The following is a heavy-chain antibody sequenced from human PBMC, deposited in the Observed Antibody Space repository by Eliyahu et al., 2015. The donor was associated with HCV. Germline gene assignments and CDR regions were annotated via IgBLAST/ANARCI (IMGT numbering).Heavy chain of an antibody. D-gene: IGHD3-10*01. CDR2: IKYDGSEK. J-gene: IGHJ4*02. CDR1: GFTFSNYW. CDR3: AREMVRGVTPFGN. Sequence: EVQLVESGGGLVQPGGSLRLSCEASGFTFSNYWMSWVRQAPGKGLEWVANIKYDGSEKYYVDSLKGRFTISRDNAKNSLFLQMNSLRAEDTAVYYCAREMVRGVTPFGNWGQGTLVTVSS. V-gene: IGHV3-7*03.